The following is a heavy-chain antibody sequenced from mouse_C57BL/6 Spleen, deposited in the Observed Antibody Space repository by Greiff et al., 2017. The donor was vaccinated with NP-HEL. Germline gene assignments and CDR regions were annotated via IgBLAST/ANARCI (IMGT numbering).Heavy chain of an antibody. CDR1: GYTFTSYG. CDR2: IYPRSGNT. J-gene: IGHJ2*01. Sequence: VQLVESGAELARPGASVKLSCKASGYTFTSYGISWVKQRTGQGLEWIGEIYPRSGNTYYNEKFKGKATLTADKSSSTAYMELRSLTSEDSAVYFWAREGIYFYGSKPLYYFDYWGQGTTLTVSS. V-gene: IGHV1-81*01. D-gene: IGHD1-1*01. CDR3: AREGIYFYGSKPLYYFDY.